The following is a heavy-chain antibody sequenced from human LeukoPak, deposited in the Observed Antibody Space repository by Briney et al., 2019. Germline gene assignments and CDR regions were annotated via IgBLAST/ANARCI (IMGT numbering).Heavy chain of an antibody. CDR1: GGTFSSYA. Sequence: SVKVSCKASGGTFSSYAISWVRQAPGQGLEWMGRIIPIFGIANYAQKFQGRVTITADKSTSTAYMELSSLRSEDTAVYYCARVPPAMAPNYYFDYWGQGTLVTVSS. CDR2: IIPIFGIA. CDR3: ARVPPAMAPNYYFDY. D-gene: IGHD5-18*01. J-gene: IGHJ4*02. V-gene: IGHV1-69*04.